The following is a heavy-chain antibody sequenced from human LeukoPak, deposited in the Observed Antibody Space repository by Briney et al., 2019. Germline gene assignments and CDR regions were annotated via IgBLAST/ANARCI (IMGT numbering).Heavy chain of an antibody. Sequence: GGSLRLSCAASGFTFSNHGMNWVRQAPGKGLVWVSRINSDGSSTSYADSVKGRFTISRDNAKNTLYLQMNSLRAEDTAVYYCAREFRGVCGSDYWGQGTLVTVSS. CDR2: INSDGSST. V-gene: IGHV3-74*01. CDR1: GFTFSNHG. D-gene: IGHD3-10*01. CDR3: AREFRGVCGSDY. J-gene: IGHJ4*02.